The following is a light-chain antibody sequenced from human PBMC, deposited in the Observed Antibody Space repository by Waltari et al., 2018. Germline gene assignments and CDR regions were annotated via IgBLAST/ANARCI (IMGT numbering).Light chain of an antibody. CDR2: WGS. Sequence: DIVMTQSPDSLAVSLGERATVSCKSSRSILKGSDNKNYLAWYQQKLGQPPKLLIYWGSTRGAGVPDRFSGSGSGTDFTLTISSLQAEDVAVYYCQQYYTTVTVTFGGGTKVEVK. CDR1: RSILKGSDNKNY. V-gene: IGKV4-1*01. J-gene: IGKJ4*01. CDR3: QQYYTTVTVT.